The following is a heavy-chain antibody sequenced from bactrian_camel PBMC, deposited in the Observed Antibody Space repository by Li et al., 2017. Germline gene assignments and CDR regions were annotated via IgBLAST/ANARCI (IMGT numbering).Heavy chain of an antibody. CDR3: AAVVRDGYCDLRAHAYGY. J-gene: IGHJ4*01. CDR2: IDSVGST. Sequence: LACAASAYTYSIYCMGWFRQAPGKERERVATIDSVGSTSYADSVKGRFAISEDNARNALYLQMNSLQPEDTAMYYCAAVVRDGYCDLRAHAYGYWGQGTQVTVSS. V-gene: IGHV3S53*01. D-gene: IGHD1*01. CDR1: AYTYSIYC.